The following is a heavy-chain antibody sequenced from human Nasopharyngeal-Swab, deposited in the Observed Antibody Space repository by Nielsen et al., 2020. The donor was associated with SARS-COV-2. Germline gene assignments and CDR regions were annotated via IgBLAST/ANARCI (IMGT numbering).Heavy chain of an antibody. CDR3: ARNGTTYYDFWSGYYHYFDY. V-gene: IGHV3-7*01. Sequence: WIRQPPGKGLEWVANIKQDGSEKYYVDSVKGRFTISRDNAKNSLYLQMNSLRAEDTAVYYCARNGTTYYDFWSGYYHYFDYWGQGTLVTVSS. CDR2: IKQDGSEK. D-gene: IGHD3-3*01. J-gene: IGHJ4*02.